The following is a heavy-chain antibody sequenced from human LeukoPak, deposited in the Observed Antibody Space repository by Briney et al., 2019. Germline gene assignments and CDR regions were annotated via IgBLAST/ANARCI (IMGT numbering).Heavy chain of an antibody. Sequence: GGSVRLSCAASGFTFSNYRMNWVRQAPGKGLEWVSYIRSSSGTLYYADSVKGRFTISRDNAKNSLYLQMNSLRAEDTAVYYCARDRRGYGDFDYWGQGTLVTVSS. CDR2: IRSSSGTL. CDR3: ARDRRGYGDFDY. V-gene: IGHV3-48*01. J-gene: IGHJ4*02. D-gene: IGHD4-17*01. CDR1: GFTFSNYR.